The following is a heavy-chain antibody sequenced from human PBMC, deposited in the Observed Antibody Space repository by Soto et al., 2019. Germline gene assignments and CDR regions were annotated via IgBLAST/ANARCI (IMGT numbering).Heavy chain of an antibody. Sequence: SVKVSCKASGYTFTSYYIHWVRQAPGQGLEWMGWINPITGGTNYAPKFQGRVTMTRDTSITTAYMELSRLRSDDTAVYYCARNYYDSSDRDYLDYWGQGTPVTVSS. J-gene: IGHJ4*02. D-gene: IGHD3-22*01. CDR1: GYTFTSYY. V-gene: IGHV1-2*02. CDR2: INPITGGT. CDR3: ARNYYDSSDRDYLDY.